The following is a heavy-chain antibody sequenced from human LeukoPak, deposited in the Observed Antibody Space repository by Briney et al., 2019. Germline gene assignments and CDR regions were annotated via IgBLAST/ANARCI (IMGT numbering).Heavy chain of an antibody. V-gene: IGHV3-23*01. CDR1: GFTFSSYA. D-gene: IGHD4-23*01. Sequence: GGSVRLSCAASGFTFSSYAMTWVRQAAGKGLEWVSAIGGGGDSTYYADSVKGRFSISRDNSKNTLYLQMNSLRAEDTAVYYCANSDTVVYTFDYWGQGTLVTVSS. J-gene: IGHJ4*02. CDR3: ANSDTVVYTFDY. CDR2: IGGGGDST.